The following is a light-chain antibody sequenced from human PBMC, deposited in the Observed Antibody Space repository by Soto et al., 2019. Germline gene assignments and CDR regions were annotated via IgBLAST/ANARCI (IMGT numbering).Light chain of an antibody. CDR3: QQYNSYSPTWT. J-gene: IGKJ1*01. Sequence: DIQMTQSPSTLSASVGDRVTITCRASQSISSWLAWYQQKPGKAPKVLIYDASSLESGVPSRFSGSGSGTELTLTNSSLQPDDFATYYCQQYNSYSPTWTFGQGTKVEIK. CDR1: QSISSW. V-gene: IGKV1-5*01. CDR2: DAS.